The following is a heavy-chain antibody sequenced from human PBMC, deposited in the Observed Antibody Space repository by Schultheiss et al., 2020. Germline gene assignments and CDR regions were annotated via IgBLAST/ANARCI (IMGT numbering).Heavy chain of an antibody. V-gene: IGHV3-30*04. CDR3: AKDPWHIVVVTAINY. D-gene: IGHD2-21*02. Sequence: GGSLRLSCAASGFTFSGSAMHWVRQAPGKGLEWVAVISYDGSNKYYADSVKGRFTISRDNSKNTLYLQMNSLRAEDTAVYYCAKDPWHIVVVTAINYWGQGTLVNVCS. CDR2: ISYDGSNK. CDR1: GFTFSGSA. J-gene: IGHJ4*02.